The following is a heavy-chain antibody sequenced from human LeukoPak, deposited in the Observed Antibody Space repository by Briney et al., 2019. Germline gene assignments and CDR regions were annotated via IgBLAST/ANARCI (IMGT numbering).Heavy chain of an antibody. D-gene: IGHD3-9*01. J-gene: IGHJ2*01. CDR2: IFFSGST. V-gene: IGHV4-39*01. Sequence: SETLSLTCDVSGASISNSAYYWAWIRQTPGKGLEWVGTIFFSGSTFYTPSLKSRVSMTVDTSKNQFSLRLASVTAADTAVYFCARHERCLDHWFYFDLWGRGTLVTVSS. CDR1: GASISNSAYY. CDR3: ARHERCLDHWFYFDL.